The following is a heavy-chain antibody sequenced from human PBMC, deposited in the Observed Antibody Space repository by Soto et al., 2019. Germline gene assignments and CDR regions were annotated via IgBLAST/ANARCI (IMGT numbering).Heavy chain of an antibody. CDR2: IYWNDDK. Sequence: GSGPTLVNPTQTLTLTCTFSGFSLSTSGVGVGWIRQPPGKALEWLALIYWNDDKRYSPSLKSRLTITKDTSKNQVVLTMTNMDPVDTATYYCAHRIPLEPYNWFDPWGQGTLVTVSS. J-gene: IGHJ5*02. CDR1: GFSLSTSGVG. V-gene: IGHV2-5*01. CDR3: AHRIPLEPYNWFDP. D-gene: IGHD1-1*01.